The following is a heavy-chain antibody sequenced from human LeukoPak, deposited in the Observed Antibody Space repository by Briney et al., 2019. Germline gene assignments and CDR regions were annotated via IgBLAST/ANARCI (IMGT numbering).Heavy chain of an antibody. CDR1: GGSISSGSYY. CDR2: IYTSGST. Sequence: PSETLSLTCTVSGGSISSGSYYWSWIRQPAGKGLEWIGRIYTSGSTNYNPSLKSRVTISVDTSKNQFSLKLSSVTAADTAVYYCAREAYRLPNYYYMDVWGKGTTVTVSS. J-gene: IGHJ6*03. V-gene: IGHV4-61*02. D-gene: IGHD4-11*01. CDR3: AREAYRLPNYYYMDV.